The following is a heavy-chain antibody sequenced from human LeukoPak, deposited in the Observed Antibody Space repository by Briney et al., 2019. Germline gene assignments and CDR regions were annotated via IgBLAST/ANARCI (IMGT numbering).Heavy chain of an antibody. Sequence: SVKVSCKASGGTFSSYAIGWVRQAPGQGLEWTGGIIPIFGTANYARKFQGRVTITTDESTSTAYMELSSLRSEDTAVYYCARDGYYDILTGYYPNWFDPWGQGTLVTVSS. CDR1: GGTFSSYA. V-gene: IGHV1-69*05. J-gene: IGHJ5*02. CDR2: IIPIFGTA. CDR3: ARDGYYDILTGYYPNWFDP. D-gene: IGHD3-9*01.